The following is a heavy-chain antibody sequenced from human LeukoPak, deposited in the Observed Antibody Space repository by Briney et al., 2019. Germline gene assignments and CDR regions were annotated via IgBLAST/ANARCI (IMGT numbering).Heavy chain of an antibody. Sequence: SETLSLTCTVSGGSISSYYWSWIRQPPGKGLEWIGYIYYSGSTNYNPSLKSRVTISVDTSKNQFSLKLSSVTAADTAVYYCARGTGDGYFYYYYYYMDVWGKGTTVTVSS. CDR3: ARGTGDGYFYYYYYYMDV. CDR1: GGSISSYY. D-gene: IGHD5-24*01. J-gene: IGHJ6*03. CDR2: IYYSGST. V-gene: IGHV4-59*01.